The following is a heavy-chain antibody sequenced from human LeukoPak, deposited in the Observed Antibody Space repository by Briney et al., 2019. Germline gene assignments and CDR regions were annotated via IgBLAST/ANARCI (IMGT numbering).Heavy chain of an antibody. CDR2: IYHSGST. D-gene: IGHD2-15*01. CDR1: GGSISSGGYS. J-gene: IGHJ6*02. Sequence: SQTLSLTCAVSGGSISSGGYSWSWIRQPPGKGLEWIGYIYHSGSTYYNPSLKSRVTISVDRSKNQFSLKLSSVTAADTAVYYCARAPLDCSGGSCYSYGMDVWGQGTTVTVSS. V-gene: IGHV4-30-2*01. CDR3: ARAPLDCSGGSCYSYGMDV.